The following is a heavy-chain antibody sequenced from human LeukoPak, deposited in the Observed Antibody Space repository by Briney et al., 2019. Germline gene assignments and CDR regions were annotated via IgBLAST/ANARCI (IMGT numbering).Heavy chain of an antibody. V-gene: IGHV4-34*01. J-gene: IGHJ5*02. CDR2: INHSGST. Sequence: SETLSLTCAVYGGSFSVYYWSWIRQPPGKGLEWIGEINHSGSTNYNPSLKSRVTISVDTSKNQFSLKLSSVTAADTAVYYCATEYSGSPYPTRWFDPWGQGTLVTVSS. CDR1: GGSFSVYY. D-gene: IGHD1-26*01. CDR3: ATEYSGSPYPTRWFDP.